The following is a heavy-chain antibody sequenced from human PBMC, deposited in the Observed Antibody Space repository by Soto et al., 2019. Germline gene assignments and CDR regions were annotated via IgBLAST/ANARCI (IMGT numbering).Heavy chain of an antibody. CDR3: AKTIVTTGWYGRFDY. CDR1: GFTFSNYA. D-gene: IGHD6-19*01. V-gene: IGHV3-23*01. J-gene: IGHJ4*02. CDR2: ISGGGGNT. Sequence: GGSLRLSCASSGFTFSNYAMSWVRQAPGKGLEWVSSISGGGGNTYYADSVKGRLTISRDNSKNTLYLQMNSLRADDTAIYYCAKTIVTTGWYGRFDYWGQGTLVTVS.